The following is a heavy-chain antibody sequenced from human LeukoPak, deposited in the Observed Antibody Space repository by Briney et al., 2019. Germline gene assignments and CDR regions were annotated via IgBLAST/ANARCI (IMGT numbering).Heavy chain of an antibody. V-gene: IGHV4-39*01. D-gene: IGHD6-19*01. Sequence: SETLSLTCTVSGGSISSSSYYWGWIRQPPGKGLEWIGSIYYSGSTYYNPSLKSRVTISVDTSKNQFSLKLSSVTAADTAVYYCARGPQYSSGWYPRYWGQGTLVTVSS. CDR2: IYYSGST. J-gene: IGHJ4*02. CDR1: GGSISSSSYY. CDR3: ARGPQYSSGWYPRY.